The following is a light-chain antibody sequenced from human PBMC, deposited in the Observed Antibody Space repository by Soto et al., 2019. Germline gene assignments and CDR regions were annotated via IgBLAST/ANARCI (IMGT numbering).Light chain of an antibody. CDR3: QQYGSTPHT. CDR2: GAS. J-gene: IGKJ2*01. V-gene: IGKV3-20*01. CDR1: QSVSNNY. Sequence: EVVMTQSPGTLSLSPGERATLSCRASQSVSNNYLAWYQQRPGHAPRLLIYGASKRATGIPDKFSGSGSGTDFTLSVNRLEPEDVAVYYCQQYGSTPHTFGQGTKLEIE.